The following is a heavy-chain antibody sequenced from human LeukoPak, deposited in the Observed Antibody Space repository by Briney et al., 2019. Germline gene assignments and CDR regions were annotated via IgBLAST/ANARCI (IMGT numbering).Heavy chain of an antibody. D-gene: IGHD3-10*01. CDR1: GFTFSRYW. CDR2: IKEDGTVK. Sequence: GGSLRLSCAASGFTFSRYWMSWVRQAPGKGLEWVANIKEDGTVKYYVESVKGRFTISRDNAKNSLYLQMNSLRAEDTAVYYCAAAITMFDYWGQGTLVTVSS. J-gene: IGHJ4*02. V-gene: IGHV3-7*02. CDR3: AAAITMFDY.